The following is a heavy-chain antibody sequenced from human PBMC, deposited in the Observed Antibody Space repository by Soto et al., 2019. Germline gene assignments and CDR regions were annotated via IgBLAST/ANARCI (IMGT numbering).Heavy chain of an antibody. J-gene: IGHJ6*02. CDR2: IDPSDSYT. CDR3: ATYYYDSSGYYYRRYYYGMDV. Sequence: GESLKISCKGSGYSFTSYWISWVRQMPGKGLEWMGRIDPSDSYTNYSPSFRGHVTISADKSISTAYLQWSSLKASDTAMYYCATYYYDSSGYYYRRYYYGMDVWGQGTTVTVSS. CDR1: GYSFTSYW. V-gene: IGHV5-10-1*01. D-gene: IGHD3-22*01.